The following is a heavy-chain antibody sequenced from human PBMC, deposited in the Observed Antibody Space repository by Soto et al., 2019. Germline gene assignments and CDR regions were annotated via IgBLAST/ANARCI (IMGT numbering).Heavy chain of an antibody. J-gene: IGHJ4*02. V-gene: IGHV3-23*01. CDR3: ARDTWAADY. CDR2: ISGSGGST. D-gene: IGHD3-16*01. Sequence: GGSLRLSCAASGFNFRSYALSWVRQAPGKGLEWVSAISGSGGSTYYADSVKGRFTISRDNSKNTVNLQMNSLRAEDTAVYYCARDTWAADYWGQGTLVTVSS. CDR1: GFNFRSYA.